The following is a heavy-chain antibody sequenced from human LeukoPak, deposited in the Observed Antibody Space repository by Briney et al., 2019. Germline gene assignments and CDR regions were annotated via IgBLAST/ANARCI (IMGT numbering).Heavy chain of an antibody. CDR1: GDSISSNNW. V-gene: IGHV4-4*02. D-gene: IGHD4-17*01. Sequence: RPSGTLSLTCLVSGDSISSNNWWSWVRQSPAKGLEWIGEIYHDGLTNYDPSFKSRVTMSVDKSKNEISLHVASVTAAGTAMYYCARDRDYALRWRFFDSWGQGTLVRVSS. CDR2: IYHDGLT. J-gene: IGHJ4*02. CDR3: ARDRDYALRWRFFDS.